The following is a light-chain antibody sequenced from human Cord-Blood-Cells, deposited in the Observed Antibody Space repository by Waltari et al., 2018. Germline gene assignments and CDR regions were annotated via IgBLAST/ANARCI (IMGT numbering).Light chain of an antibody. CDR1: KLGDKY. J-gene: IGLJ1*01. V-gene: IGLV3-1*01. Sequence: SYELTQPPSVSVSPGQTASITSSGDKLGDKYACWYQQKPGQSPVLVIYQDSKRPSGIPERFSGSNSGNTATLTISGTQAMDEADYYCQAWDSSYVFGTGTKVTVL. CDR3: QAWDSSYV. CDR2: QDS.